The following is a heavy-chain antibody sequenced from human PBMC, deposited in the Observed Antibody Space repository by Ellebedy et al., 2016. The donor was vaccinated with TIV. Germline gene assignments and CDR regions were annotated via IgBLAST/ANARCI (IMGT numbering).Heavy chain of an antibody. J-gene: IGHJ4*02. CDR2: INPSGGST. CDR3: ARERSHGSGSYYLDY. D-gene: IGHD3-10*01. V-gene: IGHV1-46*01. Sequence: ASVKVSCXASRYTFTSYYMHWVRQAPGQGLEWMGIINPSGGSTSYAQKFQGRVTMSRDTSTSTVYMELSSLRSEDTAVYYCARERSHGSGSYYLDYWGQGTLVTVSS. CDR1: RYTFTSYY.